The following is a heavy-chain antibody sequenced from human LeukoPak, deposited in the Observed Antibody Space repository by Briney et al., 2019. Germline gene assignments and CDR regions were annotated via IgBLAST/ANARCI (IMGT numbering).Heavy chain of an antibody. J-gene: IGHJ4*02. V-gene: IGHV4-34*01. D-gene: IGHD1-26*01. CDR2: INHSGST. CDR3: ARRASGSHYGLYFDY. CDR1: GGSFSGYY. Sequence: SETLSLTCAVYGGSFSGYYWSWIRQPPGKGLEWIGEINHSGSTNYNPSLKSRVTISVDTSKNQFSLKLSSVTAADTAVYYCARRASGSHYGLYFDYWGQGTLVTVSS.